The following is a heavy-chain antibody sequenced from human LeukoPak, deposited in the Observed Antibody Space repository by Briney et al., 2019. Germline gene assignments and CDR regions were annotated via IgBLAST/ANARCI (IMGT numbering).Heavy chain of an antibody. CDR1: GFTFSSYG. Sequence: GGSLRLSCAASGFTFSSYGMSWVRQAPGKGLEWVSAISGSGGSTAYADSAKGRFAISRDNSKNTLYLQMNSLRAEDTAVYYCAKDGWVTKIMYYMDVWGKGTTVTISS. J-gene: IGHJ6*03. D-gene: IGHD6-19*01. CDR3: AKDGWVTKIMYYMDV. V-gene: IGHV3-23*01. CDR2: ISGSGGST.